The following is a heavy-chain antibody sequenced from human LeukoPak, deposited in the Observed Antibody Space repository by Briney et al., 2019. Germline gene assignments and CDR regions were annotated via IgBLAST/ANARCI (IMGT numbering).Heavy chain of an antibody. Sequence: GRSLRLSCAASGFTFSSYAMHWVRQAPGKGLEWVAVISYDGSNKYYADSVKGRFTISRDNSKNTLYLQMNSLRAEDTAVYYCARRGGIAVAEIDYWGQGTLVTVSS. D-gene: IGHD6-19*01. V-gene: IGHV3-30*04. CDR3: ARRGGIAVAEIDY. CDR1: GFTFSSYA. J-gene: IGHJ4*02. CDR2: ISYDGSNK.